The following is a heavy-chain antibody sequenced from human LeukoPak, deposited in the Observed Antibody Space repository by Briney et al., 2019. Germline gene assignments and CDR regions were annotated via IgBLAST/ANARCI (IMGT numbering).Heavy chain of an antibody. CDR3: ARDRVGQQLVGRNYYYYYMDV. CDR2: IYYSGST. CDR1: GGSISSYY. Sequence: SETLSLTCTVSGGSISSYYWSWIRQPPGKGLEWIGYIYYSGSTNYNPSLKSRVTISVDTSKNQFSLKLRSVTAADTAVYYCARDRVGQQLVGRNYYYYYMDVWGKGTTVTISS. D-gene: IGHD6-13*01. J-gene: IGHJ6*03. V-gene: IGHV4-59*01.